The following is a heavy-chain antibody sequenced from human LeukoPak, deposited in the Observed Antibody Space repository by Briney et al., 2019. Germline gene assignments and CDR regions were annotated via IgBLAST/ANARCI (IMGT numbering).Heavy chain of an antibody. CDR1: GFTFSSYW. J-gene: IGHJ6*02. V-gene: IGHV3-7*01. Sequence: GVSLRLSCAASGFTFSSYWMSWVRQAPGKGLEWVANIKQDGSEKYHVDSVKGRFTISRDNAKNSLYLQMNSLRAEDTAVYYCARDIMDIVATMHSYGMDVWGQGTTVTVSS. CDR3: ARDIMDIVATMHSYGMDV. D-gene: IGHD5-12*01. CDR2: IKQDGSEK.